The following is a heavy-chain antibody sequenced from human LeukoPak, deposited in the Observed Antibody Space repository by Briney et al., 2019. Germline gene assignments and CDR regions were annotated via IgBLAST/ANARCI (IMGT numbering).Heavy chain of an antibody. J-gene: IGHJ5*01. CDR3: ARDRAVSWLDS. CDR2: ISLDGTKK. CDR1: GLIFSSHG. D-gene: IGHD3-10*01. V-gene: IGHV3-33*05. Sequence: WRSLRLSCAASGLIFSSHGFHWVRQPPGKGLEWVTFISLDGTKKSYADSVKGRFTFSRDDSKNTLYLEMNSLRAEDTAVYYCARDRAVSWLDSWGLGTLVTVSA.